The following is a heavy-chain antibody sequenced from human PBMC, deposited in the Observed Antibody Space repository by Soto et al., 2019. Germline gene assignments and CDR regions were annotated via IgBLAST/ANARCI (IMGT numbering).Heavy chain of an antibody. J-gene: IGHJ2*01. Sequence: EVQLLESGGGLVQPGGSLGLSCAASGFTFSIYAMSWVRQAPGKGPEWVSVINGRGSPTFYADSVKGRFTISRDNSKNTLYLQMNSLRAEDTAIYYCAKHIEGAGNWYFDLWCRGTLVTVSS. D-gene: IGHD2-21*01. CDR2: INGRGSPT. V-gene: IGHV3-23*01. CDR3: AKHIEGAGNWYFDL. CDR1: GFTFSIYA.